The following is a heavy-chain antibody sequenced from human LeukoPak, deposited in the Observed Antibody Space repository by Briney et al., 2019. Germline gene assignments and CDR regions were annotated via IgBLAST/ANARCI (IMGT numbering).Heavy chain of an antibody. D-gene: IGHD3-22*01. V-gene: IGHV3-30*18. Sequence: PGRSLRLSCAASGFTFSSYGMHWVRQAPGKGLEWVAVISYDGSNKYYADSVKGRFTISRDNSKNTLYLQMNSLRAEDTAVYYCAKDPWDYYDSSGYYCWGQGTLVTVSS. CDR2: ISYDGSNK. J-gene: IGHJ4*02. CDR3: AKDPWDYYDSSGYYC. CDR1: GFTFSSYG.